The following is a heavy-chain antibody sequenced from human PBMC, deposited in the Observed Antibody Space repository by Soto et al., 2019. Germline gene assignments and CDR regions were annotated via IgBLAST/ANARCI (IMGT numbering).Heavy chain of an antibody. CDR3: ANSATVPSAIAY. J-gene: IGHJ4*02. Sequence: QVQLVQSGAEVKKPGASVKVSCKASGYTFTSYAMHWVRQAPGQRLEGMGWINAGNGNTTYSQKFQGRVTITRDTSASTDYMELSSLRSEDTAVYYCANSATVPSAIAYWGQGTLVTVYS. CDR1: GYTFTSYA. CDR2: INAGNGNT. V-gene: IGHV1-3*01. D-gene: IGHD2-2*01.